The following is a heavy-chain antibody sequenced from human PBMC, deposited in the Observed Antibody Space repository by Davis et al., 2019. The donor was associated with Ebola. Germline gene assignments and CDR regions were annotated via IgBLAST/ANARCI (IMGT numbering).Heavy chain of an antibody. J-gene: IGHJ4*02. CDR2: TSGSGAKT. V-gene: IGHV3-23*01. Sequence: GGSLRLSCAASGFRFADYAMNWVRQAPGKGLEWVSVTSGSGAKTFYADSVKGRFTISRDNSKNTLYLQMNSLRAEDTAVYYCAKDRKAAAALDYWGQGTLVTVSS. D-gene: IGHD6-13*01. CDR3: AKDRKAAAALDY. CDR1: GFRFADYA.